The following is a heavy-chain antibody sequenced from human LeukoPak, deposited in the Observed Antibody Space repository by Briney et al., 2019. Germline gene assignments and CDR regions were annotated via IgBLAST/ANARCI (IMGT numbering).Heavy chain of an antibody. CDR3: ARGYYDSSGYPDY. V-gene: IGHV4-59*01. CDR1: GGSISSYY. D-gene: IGHD3-22*01. J-gene: IGHJ4*02. CDR2: IYYSGST. Sequence: SETLSLTCTVSGGSISSYYWSWIRQPPGKGLEWIGYIYYSGSTNYNPSLKSRVTISVDTSKNQFSLKLSSVTAADTAVYYCARGYYDSSGYPDYWGQGTPVTVSS.